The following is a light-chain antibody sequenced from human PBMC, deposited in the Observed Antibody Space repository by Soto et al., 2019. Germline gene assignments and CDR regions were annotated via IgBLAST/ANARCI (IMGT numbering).Light chain of an antibody. CDR2: GAS. J-gene: IGKJ1*01. Sequence: EIVMTQSPATLSVSPGERATLSCRASQSVSSNLAWYQQKPGQAPRLLIYGASTRATDMPASFSGSGSGTEFTLTISRLQSEDVAVYYCQQYNNWPPWTFGQGTKVEIK. CDR1: QSVSSN. CDR3: QQYNNWPPWT. V-gene: IGKV3-15*01.